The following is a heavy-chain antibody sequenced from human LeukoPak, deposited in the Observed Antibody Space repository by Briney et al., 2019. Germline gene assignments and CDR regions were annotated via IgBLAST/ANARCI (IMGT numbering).Heavy chain of an antibody. CDR2: IYYSGST. V-gene: IGHV4-59*11. J-gene: IGHJ6*03. Sequence: PSETLSLTCTVSGGSISSHYWSRIRQPPGKGLEWIGYIYYSGSTNYNPSLKSRVTISVDTSKNQFSLKLSSVTAADTAVYYCARDKYYMDVWGKGTTVTVSS. CDR3: ARDKYYMDV. CDR1: GGSISSHY.